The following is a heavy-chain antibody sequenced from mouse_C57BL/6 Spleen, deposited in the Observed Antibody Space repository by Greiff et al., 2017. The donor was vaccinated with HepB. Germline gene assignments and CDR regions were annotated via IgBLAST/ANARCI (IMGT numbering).Heavy chain of an antibody. CDR2: ISYDGSN. V-gene: IGHV3-6*01. Sequence: EVKLVESGPGLVKPSQSLSLTCSVTGYSITSGYYWNWIRQFPGNKLEWMGYISYDGSNNYNPSLKNRISITRDTSKNQFFLKLNSVTTEDTATYYCARVVDGYFYAMDYWGQGTSVTVSS. J-gene: IGHJ4*01. D-gene: IGHD2-3*01. CDR1: GYSITSGYY. CDR3: ARVVDGYFYAMDY.